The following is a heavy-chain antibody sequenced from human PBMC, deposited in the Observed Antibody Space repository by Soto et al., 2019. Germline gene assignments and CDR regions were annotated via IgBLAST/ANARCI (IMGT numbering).Heavy chain of an antibody. Sequence: SETLSLTCTVSGGSVSSDTHYWSWIRQPPGKRLEWIRFIYSSGSTDYNPSLKSRVTMSVDTSKNQFSLKLMSVSVTDTAVYHCARLVSSCSGTTCYTRTDVWGQGTTVTVAS. CDR2: IYSSGST. V-gene: IGHV4-61*01. CDR1: GGSVSSDTHY. J-gene: IGHJ6*02. D-gene: IGHD2-2*02. CDR3: ARLVSSCSGTTCYTRTDV.